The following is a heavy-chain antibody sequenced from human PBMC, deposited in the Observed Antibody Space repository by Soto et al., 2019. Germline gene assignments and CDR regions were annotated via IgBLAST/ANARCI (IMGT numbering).Heavy chain of an antibody. CDR1: GFTFRNFY. CDR3: ARDFRNKGYDY. CDR2: ISGSSSDT. J-gene: IGHJ4*02. Sequence: QVQLVESGGGLVKPGGSLRLSCAASGFTFRNFYMSWIRQAPGKGLEWVSYISGSSSDTKYADSVKGRFTISRDNAKYSLYLQMNSLRGEDTAVYYCARDFRNKGYDYWVQGTLVIV. V-gene: IGHV3-11*05. D-gene: IGHD5-12*01.